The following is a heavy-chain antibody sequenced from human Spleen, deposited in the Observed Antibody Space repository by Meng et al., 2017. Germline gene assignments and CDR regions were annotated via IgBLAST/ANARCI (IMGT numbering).Heavy chain of an antibody. V-gene: IGHV4-34*01. D-gene: IGHD4-11*01. J-gene: IGHJ4*02. CDR2: INHSGST. CDR1: GGSFSDYY. Sequence: VQLQQWGAGLLKPSEPLSLTCVVSGGSFSDYYWSWIRQPPGKGLEWIGEINHSGSTNYNPSLESRATISVDTSQNNLSLKLSSVTAADSAVYYCARGPTTMAHDIDYWGQGTLVTVSS. CDR3: ARGPTTMAHDIDY.